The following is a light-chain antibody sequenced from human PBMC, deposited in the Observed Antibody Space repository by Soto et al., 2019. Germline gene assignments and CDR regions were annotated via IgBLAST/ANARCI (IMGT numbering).Light chain of an antibody. CDR3: LSYADTAYV. V-gene: IGLV2-14*01. CDR2: QVT. CDR1: TRDIAGYNY. Sequence: QSVLTQPASVSGSLGQSITISCTGTTRDIAGYNYISWYQQLPGKAPKPMIYQVTIRPSGISNRFSGSKSGNTAFLTVSGLQAEDEADYYCLSYADTAYVFGTGTKVTVL. J-gene: IGLJ1*01.